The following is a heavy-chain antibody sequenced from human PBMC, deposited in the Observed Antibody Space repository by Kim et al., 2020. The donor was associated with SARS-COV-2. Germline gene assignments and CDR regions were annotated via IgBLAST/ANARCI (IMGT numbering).Heavy chain of an antibody. D-gene: IGHD1-7*01. Sequence: SVKVSCKASGGTFSSYAISWVRQAPGQGLEWMGGIIPIFGTANYAQKFQGRVTITADESTSTAYMELSSLRSEDTAVYYCAAETGTNAGYFQHWGQGTLVTVSS. CDR2: IIPIFGTA. J-gene: IGHJ1*01. CDR1: GGTFSSYA. V-gene: IGHV1-69*13. CDR3: AAETGTNAGYFQH.